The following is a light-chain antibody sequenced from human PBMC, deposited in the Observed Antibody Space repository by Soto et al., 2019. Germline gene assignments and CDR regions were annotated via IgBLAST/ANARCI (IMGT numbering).Light chain of an antibody. J-gene: IGKJ1*01. CDR3: QQYGTSPWT. V-gene: IGKV3-20*01. CDR2: GAS. CDR1: QSVSSSY. Sequence: EIVLTQSPGTLSLSPGERSTLSCRASQSVSSSYLAWYQQKPGQAPRXXIYGASSRATGIPDRFSGSGSGTDLTLTISRLEPEDFAVYDCQQYGTSPWTFGQGTKVDIK.